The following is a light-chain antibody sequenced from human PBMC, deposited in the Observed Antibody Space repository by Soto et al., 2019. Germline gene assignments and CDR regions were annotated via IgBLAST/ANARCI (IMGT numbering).Light chain of an antibody. Sequence: EIVLTQSPGTLSVSPGEGATLSWRASQSVSSNLAWYQQKPGQPPRLLIYDISTRATGIPTRFSGSGSGTEFTLTISSLQSEDFAVYYCQQYNSWPLTFGGGTKVDIK. V-gene: IGKV3D-15*01. CDR2: DIS. J-gene: IGKJ4*01. CDR1: QSVSSN. CDR3: QQYNSWPLT.